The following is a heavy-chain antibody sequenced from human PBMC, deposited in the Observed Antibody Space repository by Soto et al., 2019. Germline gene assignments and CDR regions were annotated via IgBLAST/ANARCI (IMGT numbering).Heavy chain of an antibody. J-gene: IGHJ4*02. D-gene: IGHD4-17*01. CDR1: GFTFSDYY. CDR2: ISSSGSTI. Sequence: GGSLRLSCAASGFTFSDYYMSWIRQAPGKGLEWVSYISSSGSTIYYADSVKGRFTISRDNAKNPLYLQMNSLRAEDTAVYYCARDGEVGDSYYFDYWGQGTLVTVSS. V-gene: IGHV3-11*01. CDR3: ARDGEVGDSYYFDY.